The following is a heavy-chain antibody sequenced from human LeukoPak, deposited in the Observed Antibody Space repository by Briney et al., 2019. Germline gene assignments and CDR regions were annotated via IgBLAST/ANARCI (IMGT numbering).Heavy chain of an antibody. CDR1: GGSISSYY. V-gene: IGHV4-59*01. Sequence: SEILSLTCTVSGGSISSYYWSWIRQPPGKGLEWIGYIYYSGSTNYNPSLKSRVTISVDTSKNQFSLKLSSVTAADTAVYYCARDRSSGGLRYFDWLFYLWGQGTLVTVSS. D-gene: IGHD3-9*01. CDR3: ARDRSSGGLRYFDWLFYL. J-gene: IGHJ5*02. CDR2: IYYSGST.